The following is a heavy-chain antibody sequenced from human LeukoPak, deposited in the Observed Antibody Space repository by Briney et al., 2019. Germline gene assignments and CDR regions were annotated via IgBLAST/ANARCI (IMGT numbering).Heavy chain of an antibody. CDR2: IYYTGST. CDR3: ARVGPYGSGTLFLRTDSYYYMDV. CDR1: GGFLRSYY. V-gene: IGHV4-59*01. D-gene: IGHD3-10*01. Sequence: SETLSLTCTVSGGFLRSYYWSWIRQPPGKGLEWIGYIYYTGSTDYNPSLKCRVTISVDTSKNQFSLRLSSLTAADTAVYFCARVGPYGSGTLFLRTDSYYYMDVWGKGTTVTVSS. J-gene: IGHJ6*03.